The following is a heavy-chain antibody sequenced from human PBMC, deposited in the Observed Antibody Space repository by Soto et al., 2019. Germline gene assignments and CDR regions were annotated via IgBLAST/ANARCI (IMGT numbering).Heavy chain of an antibody. V-gene: IGHV1-18*04. D-gene: IGHD5-12*01. CDR1: GYTFTSYG. CDR3: ARPDGYNQVDAFDI. CDR2: ISAYNGNT. Sequence: QVPLVQSGAEVKKPGASVKVSCKASGYTFTSYGISWVRQAPGQGLECMGWISAYNGNTNYAQKLKGRVTMTTDTSTITAYMELRSLRSDDTAVYYCARPDGYNQVDAFDIWGQGTMVTVSS. J-gene: IGHJ3*02.